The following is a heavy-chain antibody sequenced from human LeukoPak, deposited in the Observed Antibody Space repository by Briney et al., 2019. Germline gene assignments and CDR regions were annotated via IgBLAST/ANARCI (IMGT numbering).Heavy chain of an antibody. D-gene: IGHD2-21*02. CDR1: GFTFSSYW. CDR3: AREYCGGDCYPFDY. J-gene: IGHJ4*02. V-gene: IGHV3-74*01. Sequence: GGSLRLSCAASGFTFSSYWMHWVRQAPGKGLVWVSRINSDGSSTSYADSVKGRFTTSRDNAKNTLYLQMNSLRAEDTAVCYCAREYCGGDCYPFDYWGQGTLVTVSS. CDR2: INSDGSST.